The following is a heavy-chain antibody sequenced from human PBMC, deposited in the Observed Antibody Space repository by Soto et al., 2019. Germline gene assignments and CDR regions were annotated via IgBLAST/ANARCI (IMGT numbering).Heavy chain of an antibody. J-gene: IGHJ6*02. CDR2: ISYDGSNK. Sequence: GGSLRLSCAASGFTFSSYGMHWVRQAPGKGLEWVAVISYDGSNKYYADSVKGRFTISRDNSKNTLYLQMNSLRAEDTAVYYCAKDKRYGCSGGSCYGDYYYGMDVWGQGT. D-gene: IGHD2-15*01. CDR1: GFTFSSYG. CDR3: AKDKRYGCSGGSCYGDYYYGMDV. V-gene: IGHV3-30*18.